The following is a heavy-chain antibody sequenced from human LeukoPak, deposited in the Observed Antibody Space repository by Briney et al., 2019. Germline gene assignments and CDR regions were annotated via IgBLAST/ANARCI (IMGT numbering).Heavy chain of an antibody. J-gene: IGHJ3*02. V-gene: IGHV3-7*01. Sequence: GGSLRLSCAASGFTFSSYWMSWVRQAPGKGLEWVANIKQDGSEKYYVDSVKGRFTISRDNAKNSLYLQMNSLRAEDTAVYYCARVPQEGYSSGWDDAFDIWGQGTMVTVSS. D-gene: IGHD6-19*01. CDR1: GFTFSSYW. CDR3: ARVPQEGYSSGWDDAFDI. CDR2: IKQDGSEK.